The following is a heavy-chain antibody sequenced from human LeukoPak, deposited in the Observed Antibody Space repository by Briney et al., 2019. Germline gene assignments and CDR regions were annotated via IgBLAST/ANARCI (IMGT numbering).Heavy chain of an antibody. Sequence: PGGSLRLSCAASGFTFSSYSMNWVRQAPGKGLEWVSSISSSSSYIYYADSVKGRFTISRDNAKNSLYLQMYSLRAEDTAVYYCARGYSYGHKPIGYWGQGTLVTVSS. CDR3: ARGYSYGHKPIGY. D-gene: IGHD5-18*01. J-gene: IGHJ4*02. CDR2: ISSSSSYI. CDR1: GFTFSSYS. V-gene: IGHV3-21*01.